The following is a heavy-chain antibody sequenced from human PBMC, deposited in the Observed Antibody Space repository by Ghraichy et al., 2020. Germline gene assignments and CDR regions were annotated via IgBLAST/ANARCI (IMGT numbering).Heavy chain of an antibody. J-gene: IGHJ4*02. CDR2: IYYSGST. Sequence: SETLSLTCTVSGGSISSYYWSWIRQPPGKGLEWIGYIYYSGSTNYNPSLKSRVTISVDTSKNQFSLKLSSVTAADTAVYYCARQDTAMVPFDYWGQGTLVTVSS. V-gene: IGHV4-59*08. D-gene: IGHD5-18*01. CDR1: GGSISSYY. CDR3: ARQDTAMVPFDY.